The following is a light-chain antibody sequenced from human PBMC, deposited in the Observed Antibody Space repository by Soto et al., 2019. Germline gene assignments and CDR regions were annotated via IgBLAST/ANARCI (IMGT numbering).Light chain of an antibody. CDR1: QSVSSK. CDR2: GAS. Sequence: EIVMTRSPATLSVSPGEIATLSCRASQSVSSKLAWYQQKPGQAPRLLIYGASTRATGIPARFSGSGSATEFTLTISSLKSEDFAVYYCQQYNNWHTITFGHGTRLEIK. V-gene: IGKV3-15*01. J-gene: IGKJ5*01. CDR3: QQYNNWHTIT.